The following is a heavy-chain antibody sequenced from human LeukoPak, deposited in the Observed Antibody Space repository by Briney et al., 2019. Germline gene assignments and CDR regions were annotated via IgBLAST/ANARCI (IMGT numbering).Heavy chain of an antibody. CDR3: ARRDYDFWSGLDY. CDR1: GYTFTGHY. V-gene: IGHV1-2*02. Sequence: ASVKVSCKASGYTFTGHYMHWVRQAPGQGLEWMGWINPNSGGTNYAQKFQGRVTMTRDTSISTAYMELSRLRSDDTAVYYCARRDYDFWSGLDYWGQGTLVTVSS. CDR2: INPNSGGT. D-gene: IGHD3-3*01. J-gene: IGHJ4*02.